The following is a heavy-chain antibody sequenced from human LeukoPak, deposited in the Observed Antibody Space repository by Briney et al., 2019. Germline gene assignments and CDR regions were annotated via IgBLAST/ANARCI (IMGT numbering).Heavy chain of an antibody. J-gene: IGHJ3*02. D-gene: IGHD5-18*01. CDR3: AKGLGYPVPLDAFDI. V-gene: IGHV3-23*01. CDR2: ISGSGGST. CDR1: GFTFSSYA. Sequence: GGSLRLSCAASGFTFSSYAMSWVRQAPGKGLEWVSSISGSGGSTYYADYVKGRFTISRDNSKNTLYLQMNSLRAEDTAVYYCAKGLGYPVPLDAFDIWGQGTMVTVSS.